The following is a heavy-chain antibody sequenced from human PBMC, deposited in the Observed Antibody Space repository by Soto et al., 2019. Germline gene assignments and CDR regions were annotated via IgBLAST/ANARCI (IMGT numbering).Heavy chain of an antibody. D-gene: IGHD2-2*01. Sequence: QVPLVQSGAEVKKPGASVKVSCKASGYTFTSYDINWVRQATGQGLEWMGWMNPNSGNTGYAQKFQGRVTMTRNTSISTAYMELSSLRSEDTAVYYCARVVVVPAAMVFWSGYRRKGGDYFDYWGQGTLVTVSS. CDR2: MNPNSGNT. CDR1: GYTFTSYD. V-gene: IGHV1-8*01. J-gene: IGHJ4*02. CDR3: ARVVVVPAAMVFWSGYRRKGGDYFDY.